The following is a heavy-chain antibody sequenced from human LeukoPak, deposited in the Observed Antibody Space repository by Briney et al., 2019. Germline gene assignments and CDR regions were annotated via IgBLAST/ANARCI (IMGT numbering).Heavy chain of an antibody. CDR3: AKDRRGGGLIFGVVIGFDY. D-gene: IGHD3-3*01. Sequence: GGSLRLSCAASGFTFSSYAMSWVRQAPGKGLEWVSAISGSGGSTYYADSVKGRFTISRDNPKNTLYLQMNSLRAEDTAVYYCAKDRRGGGLIFGVVIGFDYWGQGILVTVST. J-gene: IGHJ4*02. V-gene: IGHV3-23*01. CDR2: ISGSGGST. CDR1: GFTFSSYA.